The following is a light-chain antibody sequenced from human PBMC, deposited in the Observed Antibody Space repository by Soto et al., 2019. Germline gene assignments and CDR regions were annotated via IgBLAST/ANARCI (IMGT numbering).Light chain of an antibody. CDR2: DAS. Sequence: EIVLTQSPATLSLSPGERATLSCRASQGVSSSLAWYQQKPGQAPRLLIYDASNRATGIPVRFSGSGSGTDFTLTISSLEPEDFAVYYCQQRSNWPMSTFGQGTRLEIK. V-gene: IGKV3-11*01. CDR1: QGVSSS. J-gene: IGKJ5*01. CDR3: QQRSNWPMST.